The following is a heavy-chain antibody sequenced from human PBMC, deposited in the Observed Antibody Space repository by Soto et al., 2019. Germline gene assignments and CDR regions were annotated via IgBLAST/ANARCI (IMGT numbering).Heavy chain of an antibody. D-gene: IGHD6-13*01. CDR3: AKGSRRTGIAAAGTLLDV. CDR1: GFTFDDYA. V-gene: IGHV3-9*01. Sequence: SLRLSCAASGFTFDDYAMHWVRQAPGKGLEWVSGISWNSGSIGYADSVKGRFSISRDNAKKSLYLQMNSMRADETALYYCAKGSRRTGIAAAGTLLDVWGKGTTVTVSS. J-gene: IGHJ6*04. CDR2: ISWNSGSI.